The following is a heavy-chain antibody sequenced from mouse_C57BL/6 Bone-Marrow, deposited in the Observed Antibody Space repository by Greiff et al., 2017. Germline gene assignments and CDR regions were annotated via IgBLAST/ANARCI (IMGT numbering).Heavy chain of an antibody. J-gene: IGHJ3*01. CDR1: GYTFTDYY. CDR3: ATDFPLFAY. V-gene: IGHV1-19*01. CDR2: INPYNGGT. Sequence: VQLQQSGPVLVKPGASVKMSCKASGYTFTDYYMNWVKQSHGKSLEWIGVINPYNGGTSYNQKFKGKATLTVDKSSSTAYMALNSLTSEDSAVYDCATDFPLFAYWGQGTLVTVSA.